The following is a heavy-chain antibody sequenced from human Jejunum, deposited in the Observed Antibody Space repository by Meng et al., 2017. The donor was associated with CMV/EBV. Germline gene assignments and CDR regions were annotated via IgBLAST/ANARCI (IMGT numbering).Heavy chain of an antibody. CDR3: ARDRGYSSGWGVFDY. CDR1: GGSISSGDYY. V-gene: IGHV4-30-4*01. CDR2: IYYSGAS. D-gene: IGHD6-19*01. Sequence: ESGPGRLNPSQTLSLTCSVSGGSISSGDYYWSWIRQSPEKGLEWIGFIYYSGASYSTPSLRSRVTMSMDTSTNQFSLRLNSVTAADTGVYFCARDRGYSSGWGVFDYWGRGTLVTVSS. J-gene: IGHJ4*02.